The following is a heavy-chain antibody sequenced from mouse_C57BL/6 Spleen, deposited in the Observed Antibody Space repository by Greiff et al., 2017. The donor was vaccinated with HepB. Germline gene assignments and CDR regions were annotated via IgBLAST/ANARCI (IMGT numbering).Heavy chain of an antibody. J-gene: IGHJ3*01. Sequence: QVQLKESGAELVRPGTSVKVSCKASGYAFTNYLIEWVKQRPGQGLEWIGVINPGSGGTNYNEKFKGKATLTADKSSSTAYMQLSSLTSEDSAVYFCARRGAWFAYWGQGTLVTVSA. CDR2: INPGSGGT. CDR1: GYAFTNYL. CDR3: ARRGAWFAY. V-gene: IGHV1-54*01.